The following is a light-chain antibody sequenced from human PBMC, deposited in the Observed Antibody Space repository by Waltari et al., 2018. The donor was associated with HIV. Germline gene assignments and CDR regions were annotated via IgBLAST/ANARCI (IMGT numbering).Light chain of an antibody. CDR1: QAISTY. CDR2: SAY. Sequence: DIQMTQSPSSLSASLGDSVVITCRASQAISTYLNWYQQKPGKAPVLLVYSAYTLQPRAPSRFRGAGSGRDFSLSISGLQTEDFATYFCQQSYGSPFNFGPGT. V-gene: IGKV1-39*01. CDR3: QQSYGSPFN. J-gene: IGKJ3*01.